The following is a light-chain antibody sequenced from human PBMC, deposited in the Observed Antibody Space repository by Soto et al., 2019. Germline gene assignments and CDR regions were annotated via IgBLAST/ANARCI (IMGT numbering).Light chain of an antibody. Sequence: EIQMTHYPSTLSASVGARVTITCRASQSISRWLAWYQQKPGKAPKALIYDASTLRSGVPSRFSGGGSGTEFTLTIRSLKPDDFATYYCQHYNTHSTFGPGTRREIK. CDR2: DAS. V-gene: IGKV1-5*01. CDR3: QHYNTHST. J-gene: IGKJ5*01. CDR1: QSISRW.